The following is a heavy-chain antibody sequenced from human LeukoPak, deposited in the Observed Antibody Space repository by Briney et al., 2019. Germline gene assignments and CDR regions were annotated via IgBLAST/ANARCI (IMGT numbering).Heavy chain of an antibody. J-gene: IGHJ4*02. V-gene: IGHV4-34*01. D-gene: IGHD6-19*01. CDR2: INHSGST. Sequence: SETLSLTCAVYGGSFSGYYWSWIRQPPGKGLEWIGEINHSGSTNYNPSLKSRVTISVDTSKNQFSLQLNSVTPEDTAVYYCARALRYSSGWYNFDYWGQGTLVTVSS. CDR3: ARALRYSSGWYNFDY. CDR1: GGSFSGYY.